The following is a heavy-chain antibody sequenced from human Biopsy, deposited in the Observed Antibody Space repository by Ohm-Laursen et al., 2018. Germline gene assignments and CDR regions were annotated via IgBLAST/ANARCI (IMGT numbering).Heavy chain of an antibody. Sequence: SLRLSCTASGFTFSSYSMNWVRQAPGKGLEWISYISETSSHIYDADSVKGRFTVARDNAKNSLYLQLNSLRAEDTAVYYCARGSNDFGGLYFPRWGQGTLLTVSS. J-gene: IGHJ4*02. D-gene: IGHD4-23*01. CDR1: GFTFSSYS. V-gene: IGHV3-21*01. CDR3: ARGSNDFGGLYFPR. CDR2: ISETSSHI.